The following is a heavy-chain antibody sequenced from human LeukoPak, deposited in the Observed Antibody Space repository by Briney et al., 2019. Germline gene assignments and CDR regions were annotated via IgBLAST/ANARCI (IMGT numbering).Heavy chain of an antibody. V-gene: IGHV4-4*07. J-gene: IGHJ4*02. Sequence: SETLSLTCTVSGGSISSYSWSWIRQPAGKGLEWIGRIYSSGSTNYNPSLKSRVTISVDKSKNQFSLKLSSVTAADTAVYYCASRVVVVAATPFDYWGQGTLVTVSS. CDR2: IYSSGST. CDR1: GGSISSYS. D-gene: IGHD2-15*01. CDR3: ASRVVVVAATPFDY.